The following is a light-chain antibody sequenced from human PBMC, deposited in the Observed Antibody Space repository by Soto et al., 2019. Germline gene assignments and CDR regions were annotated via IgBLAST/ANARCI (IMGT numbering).Light chain of an antibody. CDR1: QSVSSSY. V-gene: IGKV3-20*01. Sequence: EIVLTQSPGTLSLSPGERATLSCRASQSVSSSYLAWYQQKPGQAPRLLIYGASSRATGIPDRFSGSGSGTEFPLTISRLEPEDFAVYDCQQYGSSQTFGQGTKVDIK. CDR2: GAS. J-gene: IGKJ1*01. CDR3: QQYGSSQT.